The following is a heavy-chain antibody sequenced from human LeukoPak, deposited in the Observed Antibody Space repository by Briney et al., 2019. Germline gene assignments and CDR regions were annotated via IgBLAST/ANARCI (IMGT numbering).Heavy chain of an antibody. Sequence: GGSLRLSCAASGFTFSRYGMHWVRQAPGKGLEWVAVISYDGSNKYYEDSVKGRFTISRDNSKNTLYLQMNSLRAEDTAVYYCAKERLGYSSGWYFDSWGQGTLVTVSS. CDR3: AKERLGYSSGWYFDS. CDR2: ISYDGSNK. D-gene: IGHD6-19*01. J-gene: IGHJ4*02. CDR1: GFTFSRYG. V-gene: IGHV3-30*18.